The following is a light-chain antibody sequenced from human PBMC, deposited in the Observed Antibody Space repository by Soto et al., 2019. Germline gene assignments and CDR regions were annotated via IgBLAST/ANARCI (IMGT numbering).Light chain of an antibody. J-gene: IGLJ1*01. CDR1: NSDVGSYNY. CDR3: SSYTISRTYV. Sequence: QSGVTQPASVSGSPGQSITISCTGTNSDVGSYNYVSWHQQHPGKAPKLMIYNVYDRPSGISNRFSGSKSGNTASLTISGLQGEDEADYYCSSYTISRTYVFGTGTKVTVL. V-gene: IGLV2-14*03. CDR2: NVY.